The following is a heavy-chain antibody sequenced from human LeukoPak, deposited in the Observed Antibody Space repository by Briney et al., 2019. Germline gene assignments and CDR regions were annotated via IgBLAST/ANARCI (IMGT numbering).Heavy chain of an antibody. CDR2: INAGNGNT. J-gene: IGHJ4*02. D-gene: IGHD6-19*01. V-gene: IGHV1-3*01. CDR1: GYTFTSYA. Sequence: GASVKVSCKASGYTFTSYAMHWVRQAPGQRLEWMGWINAGNGNTKYSQKFQGRVTITADESTSTAYMELSSLRSEDTAVYYCARSSSGWYSTFDYWGQGTPVTVSS. CDR3: ARSSSGWYSTFDY.